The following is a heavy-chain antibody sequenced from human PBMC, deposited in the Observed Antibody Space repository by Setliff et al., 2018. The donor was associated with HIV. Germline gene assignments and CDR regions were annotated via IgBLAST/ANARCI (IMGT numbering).Heavy chain of an antibody. J-gene: IGHJ4*02. D-gene: IGHD1-26*01. CDR2: ISGSGTNT. CDR1: ESSFSTYD. V-gene: IGHV3-23*01. Sequence: GGSLRLSCAASESSFSTYDMSWLRQAPGNGLEWVSSISGSGTNTYFADSVKGRFTISRDNSKNTLFLQMNSLRAEDTATYYCVRDAIEGYRDYFDYWGQGTLVTVSS. CDR3: VRDAIEGYRDYFDY.